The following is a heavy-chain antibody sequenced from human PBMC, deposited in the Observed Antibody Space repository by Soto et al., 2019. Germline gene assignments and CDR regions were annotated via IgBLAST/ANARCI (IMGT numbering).Heavy chain of an antibody. CDR1: GFTFSTYS. J-gene: IGHJ6*02. Sequence: EVQLVESGGRLVQPGGSLRLSCAASGFTFSTYSMNWVRQAPGKGLEWISYISSSSDIIYYADSVKGRFTISRDNAKNSLTLQMNRQRDEDTAVDYCARPYSNRGSIFYGLDVWGQGTTVTVSS. CDR2: ISSSSDII. V-gene: IGHV3-48*02. D-gene: IGHD6-13*01. CDR3: ARPYSNRGSIFYGLDV.